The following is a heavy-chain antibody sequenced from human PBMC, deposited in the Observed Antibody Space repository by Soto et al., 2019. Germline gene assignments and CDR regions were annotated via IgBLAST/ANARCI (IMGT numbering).Heavy chain of an antibody. J-gene: IGHJ6*02. Sequence: VQLVESGGGLVQPGGSLRLSCAASGFTFSSYWMSWVRQAPGKGLEWVANIKQDGSEKYYVDSVKGRFTISRDNAKNSLYLQMNSLRAEDTAVYYCAREDIVVVVAAPGHYYYYGMDVWGQGTTVTVSS. CDR1: GFTFSSYW. V-gene: IGHV3-7*01. CDR2: IKQDGSEK. CDR3: AREDIVVVVAAPGHYYYYGMDV. D-gene: IGHD2-15*01.